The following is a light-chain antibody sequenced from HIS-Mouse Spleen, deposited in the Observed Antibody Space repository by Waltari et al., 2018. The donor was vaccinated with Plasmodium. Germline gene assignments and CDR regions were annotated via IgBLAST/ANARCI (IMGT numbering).Light chain of an antibody. V-gene: IGKV3-15*01. Sequence: EIVMTQSPATLSVSPGERATLSCRASQRVSRNLAWYQQKPGQAPRLLIYGASTRATGIPARFSGSGSGTDFTLTISSLQSEDFAVYYCQQYNNWSFTFGPGTKVDIK. CDR2: GAS. CDR3: QQYNNWSFT. CDR1: QRVSRN. J-gene: IGKJ3*01.